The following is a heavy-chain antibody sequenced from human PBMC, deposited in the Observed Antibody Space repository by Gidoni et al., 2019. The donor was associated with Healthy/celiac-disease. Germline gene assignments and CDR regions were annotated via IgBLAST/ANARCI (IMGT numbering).Heavy chain of an antibody. D-gene: IGHD3-22*01. Sequence: QVQLVESRGGVVQPGRSLRLSCAASGFTFSSYGLHWVRQAPGKGLEWVAVIWYDGSNKYYADSVKGRFTISRDNSKNTLYLQMNSLRAEDTAVYYCARAMWYYDSSGYLSWFDPWGQGTLVTVSS. CDR1: GFTFSSYG. CDR2: IWYDGSNK. CDR3: ARAMWYYDSSGYLSWFDP. J-gene: IGHJ5*02. V-gene: IGHV3-33*01.